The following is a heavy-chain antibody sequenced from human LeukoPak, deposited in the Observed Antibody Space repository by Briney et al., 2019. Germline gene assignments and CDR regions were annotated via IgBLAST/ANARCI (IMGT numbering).Heavy chain of an antibody. Sequence: GGSLRLSCAASGXXXXSYXXSWVRXXXXXXXEWVSAISGSGGSTYYADSVKGRFTISRDNSKNTLYLQMNSLRAEDTAVYYCAKILDNFDYWGQGTLVTVSS. D-gene: IGHD3-3*01. J-gene: IGHJ4*02. CDR1: GXXXXSYX. V-gene: IGHV3-23*01. CDR2: ISGSGGST. CDR3: AKILDNFDY.